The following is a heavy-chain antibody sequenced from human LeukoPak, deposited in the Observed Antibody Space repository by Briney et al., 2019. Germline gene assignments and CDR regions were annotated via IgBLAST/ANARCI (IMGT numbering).Heavy chain of an antibody. D-gene: IGHD3-10*01. CDR3: ARGGGLLWFGEELVFDY. J-gene: IGHJ4*02. V-gene: IGHV3-9*01. Sequence: GGSLRLSCAASGFTFDDYAMHWVRQAPGKGLEWVSGISWNSGSIGYADSVKGRFTISGDNAKNSLYLQMNSLRAEDTALYYCARGGGLLWFGEELVFDYWGQGTLLTVSS. CDR1: GFTFDDYA. CDR2: ISWNSGSI.